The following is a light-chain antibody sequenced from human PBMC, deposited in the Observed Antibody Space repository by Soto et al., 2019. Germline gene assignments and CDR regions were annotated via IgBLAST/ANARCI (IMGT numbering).Light chain of an antibody. CDR3: QQREDWPRA. V-gene: IGKV3-11*01. CDR2: DAS. Sequence: EIVLTQSPATLSLSPGERATLSCRASQSVGDYLGWYQQKPGQAPRLLIYDASQRATGVPARFSGSGSGTDFTLTISSLEPEDFAIYYCQQREDWPRAFGGGTKVEFK. CDR1: QSVGDY. J-gene: IGKJ4*01.